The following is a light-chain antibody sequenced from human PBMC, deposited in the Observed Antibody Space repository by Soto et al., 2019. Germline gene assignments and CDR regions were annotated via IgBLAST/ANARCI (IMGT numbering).Light chain of an antibody. CDR2: EGS. CDR1: SSDVGSYNL. CDR3: CSYAGSSNYF. Sequence: QSALTQPASVSGSAGQSITISCTGTSSDVGSYNLVSWYQQHPGKAPKLMIYEGSKRPSGVSNRFSGSKSGNTASLTISGLQAEDEADYYCCSYAGSSNYFFGTGTKLTVL. V-gene: IGLV2-23*01. J-gene: IGLJ1*01.